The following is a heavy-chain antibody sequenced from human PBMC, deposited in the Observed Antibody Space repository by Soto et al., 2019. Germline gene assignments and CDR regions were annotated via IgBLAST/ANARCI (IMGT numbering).Heavy chain of an antibody. J-gene: IGHJ4*02. Sequence: VGSLRLSCAASGFTFSSYSMNWVRQAPGKGLEWVSSISSSSSYIYYADSVKGRFTISRDNAKNTLYLQMSSLRVEDTAVYYCATHYSSTGYGLVYWGQGALVTVSS. CDR1: GFTFSSYS. CDR3: ATHYSSTGYGLVY. D-gene: IGHD6-19*01. CDR2: ISSSSSYI. V-gene: IGHV3-21*01.